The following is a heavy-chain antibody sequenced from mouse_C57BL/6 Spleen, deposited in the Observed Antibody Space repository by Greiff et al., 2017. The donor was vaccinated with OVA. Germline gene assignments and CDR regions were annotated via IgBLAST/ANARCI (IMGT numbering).Heavy chain of an antibody. CDR1: GYTFTSYW. Sequence: VKLQQPGAELVRPGSSVKLSCKASGYTFTSYWMHWVKQRPIQGLEWIGNIDPSDSETHYNQKFKDKATLTVDKSSSTAYMQLSSLTSEDSAVYYCARVTTDLDYAMDYWGQGTSVTVSS. J-gene: IGHJ4*01. D-gene: IGHD2-12*01. V-gene: IGHV1-52*01. CDR3: ARVTTDLDYAMDY. CDR2: IDPSDSET.